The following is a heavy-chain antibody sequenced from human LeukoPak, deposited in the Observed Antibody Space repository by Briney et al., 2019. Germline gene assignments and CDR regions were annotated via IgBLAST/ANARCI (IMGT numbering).Heavy chain of an antibody. Sequence: PSETLSLTCTVSGGSISSYYWSWIRQPPGKGLEWIGYIYYSGSTNYNPSLKSRVTISVDTSKNQFSLKLSSVTAADTAVYYCARRGQQLVNPVFDYWGQGTLVTVSS. V-gene: IGHV4-59*12. CDR1: GGSISSYY. D-gene: IGHD6-13*01. J-gene: IGHJ4*02. CDR2: IYYSGST. CDR3: ARRGQQLVNPVFDY.